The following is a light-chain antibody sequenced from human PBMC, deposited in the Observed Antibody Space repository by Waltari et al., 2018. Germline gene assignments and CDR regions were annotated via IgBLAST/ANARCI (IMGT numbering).Light chain of an antibody. J-gene: IGKJ2*01. CDR3: MQETHFPYT. Sequence: SRMNNDRNTYVYWFQQKPGQAPKLLIYKASYRHGGVPDRFSGSGSDTDFTLIISRVEAEDVGVYYCMQETHFPYTFGQGTKLEI. CDR2: KAS. CDR1: SRMNNDRNTY. V-gene: IGKV2-30*01.